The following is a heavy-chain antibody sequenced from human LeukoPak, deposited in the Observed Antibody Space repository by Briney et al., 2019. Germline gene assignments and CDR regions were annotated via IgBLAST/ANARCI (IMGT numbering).Heavy chain of an antibody. CDR3: ARDRRAAAGIDYYYYGMDV. Sequence: PGGSLRLSCAASGFTFSSYSMNWVRQAPGKGLEWVSSISSSSGYIYYADSVKGRFTISRDNAKNSLYLQMNSLRAEDTAVYYCARDRRAAAGIDYYYYGMDVWGQGTTVTVSS. V-gene: IGHV3-21*01. J-gene: IGHJ6*02. CDR2: ISSSSGYI. D-gene: IGHD6-13*01. CDR1: GFTFSSYS.